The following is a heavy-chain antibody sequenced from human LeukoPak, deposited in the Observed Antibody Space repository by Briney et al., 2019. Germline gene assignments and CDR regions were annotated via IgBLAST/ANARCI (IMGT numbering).Heavy chain of an antibody. CDR1: GFTFSTYA. Sequence: GGSLRLSCAASGFTFSTYAVNWVRQAPGKGLEWVSTISGSGDSTYYADSVKGRFTISRDNSKNTLYLQMNSLRAEDTAVYYCARASGFSYYFDYWGQGTLVTVSS. V-gene: IGHV3-23*01. CDR2: ISGSGDST. D-gene: IGHD3-22*01. J-gene: IGHJ4*02. CDR3: ARASGFSYYFDY.